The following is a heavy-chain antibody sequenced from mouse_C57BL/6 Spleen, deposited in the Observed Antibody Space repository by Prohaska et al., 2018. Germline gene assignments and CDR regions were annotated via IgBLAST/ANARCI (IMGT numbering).Heavy chain of an antibody. V-gene: IGHV1-81*01. CDR3: ASWGYPWFAY. D-gene: IGHD2-2*01. CDR1: GYNFTSYG. J-gene: IGHJ3*01. Sequence: SVKLSCKASGYNFTSYGISWVKQRTGQGLEWIGEIYPSSGNIYYNEKFKGKATLTADKSSSTAYMELRSLTSEYSAVYFCASWGYPWFAYWGQGTLVTVSA. CDR2: IYPSSGNI.